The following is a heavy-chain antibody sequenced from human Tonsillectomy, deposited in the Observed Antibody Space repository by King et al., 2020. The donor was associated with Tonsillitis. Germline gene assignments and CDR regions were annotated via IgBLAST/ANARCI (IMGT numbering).Heavy chain of an antibody. V-gene: IGHV3-30*01. J-gene: IGHJ4*02. D-gene: IGHD3-22*01. CDR1: GFTFSSYA. CDR2: ISYDGSIK. CDR3: AREDYYDSSGYWAD. Sequence: VQLVESGGGVVQPGRSLRLSCAASGFTFSSYAMHWVRQAPGKGLEWVAVISYDGSIKNYGDSVKGRFTISRDNSKNTQCLQMNSLRAEDTAVYYCAREDYYDSSGYWADWGQGTLVTVSS.